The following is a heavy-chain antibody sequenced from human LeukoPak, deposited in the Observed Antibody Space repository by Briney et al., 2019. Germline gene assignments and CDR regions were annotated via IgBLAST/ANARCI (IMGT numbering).Heavy chain of an antibody. CDR2: IYYSGST. V-gene: IGHV4-39*07. Sequence: SETLSLTCTVSGGSISSSSYYWGWIRQPPGKGLEWIGSIYYSGSTYYNPSLKSRVTISVDTSKNQFSLKLSSVTAADTAVYYCASIPNHMVRGANAQVDYWGQGTLVTVSS. CDR3: ASIPNHMVRGANAQVDY. CDR1: GGSISSSSYY. J-gene: IGHJ4*02. D-gene: IGHD3-10*01.